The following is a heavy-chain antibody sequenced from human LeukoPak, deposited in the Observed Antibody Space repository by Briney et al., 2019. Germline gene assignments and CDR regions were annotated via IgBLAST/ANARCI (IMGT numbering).Heavy chain of an antibody. V-gene: IGHV4-34*01. CDR3: ARAVGTSLNFFDY. J-gene: IGHJ4*02. CDR1: GGSFSGYY. D-gene: IGHD4-23*01. Sequence: SETLSLTCAVYGGSFSGYYWSWIRQPPGKRLECIGSIYHSGSTYYNPSLKSRVTISVDTSKNQFSLNLSSVTAADTAMYYCARAVGTSLNFFDYWGQGTLVTVSS. CDR2: IYHSGST.